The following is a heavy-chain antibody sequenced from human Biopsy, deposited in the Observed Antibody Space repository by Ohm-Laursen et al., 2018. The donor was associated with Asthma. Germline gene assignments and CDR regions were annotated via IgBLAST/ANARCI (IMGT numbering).Heavy chain of an antibody. J-gene: IGHJ4*02. CDR1: YGSITSGGYY. CDR3: VRAQDYYDSRGYYRSLDY. Sequence: SQTLSLTCTVSYGSITSGGYYWTWIRQHPGKGLEWIGFIYYSGSTYYNPSLKSRVSISIDTSKNQFSLKLSSVTAADTAVYYCVRAQDYYDSRGYYRSLDYWGQGTLVTVSS. D-gene: IGHD3-22*01. V-gene: IGHV4-31*03. CDR2: IYYSGST.